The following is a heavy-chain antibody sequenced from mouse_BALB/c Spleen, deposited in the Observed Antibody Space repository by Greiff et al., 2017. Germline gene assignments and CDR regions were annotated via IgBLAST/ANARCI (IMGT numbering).Heavy chain of an antibody. CDR1: GFTFSSYA. Sequence: EVHLVESGGGLVKPGGSLKLSCAASGFTFSSYAMSWVRQTPEKRLEWVASISSGGSTYYPDSVKGRFTISRENARNMLNLQMSSLRSEDTAMYYCARETTDWFAYWGQGTLVTVSA. V-gene: IGHV5-6-5*01. D-gene: IGHD2-12*01. CDR3: ARETTDWFAY. J-gene: IGHJ3*01. CDR2: ISSGGST.